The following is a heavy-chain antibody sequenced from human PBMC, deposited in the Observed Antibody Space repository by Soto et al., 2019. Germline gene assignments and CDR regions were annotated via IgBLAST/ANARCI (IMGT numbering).Heavy chain of an antibody. D-gene: IGHD1-20*01. J-gene: IGHJ3*02. CDR3: TTKETLITDAFDI. CDR1: GFTFSNAW. Sequence: GGSLRLSCAASGFTFSNAWMSWVRQAPGKGLEWVGRIKSKTDGGTTDYAAPVKGRFTISRDDSKNTLYLQMNSLKTEDTAVYYGTTKETLITDAFDIWGQGTMVTVSS. V-gene: IGHV3-15*01. CDR2: IKSKTDGGTT.